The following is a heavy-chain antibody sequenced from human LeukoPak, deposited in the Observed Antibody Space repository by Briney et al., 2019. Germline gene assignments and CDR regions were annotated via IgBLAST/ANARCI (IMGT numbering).Heavy chain of an antibody. D-gene: IGHD5-18*01. J-gene: IGHJ4*02. V-gene: IGHV3-30-3*01. CDR1: GFTFSSYA. CDR3: AKDSERYSHGQGGDY. CDR2: ISYDGSNK. Sequence: PGGSLRLSCAASGFTFSSYAMHWVRQAPGKGLEWVAVISYDGSNKYYADSVKGRFTISRDNSKNTLYLQMNSLRAEDTAVYYCAKDSERYSHGQGGDYWGQGTLVTVSS.